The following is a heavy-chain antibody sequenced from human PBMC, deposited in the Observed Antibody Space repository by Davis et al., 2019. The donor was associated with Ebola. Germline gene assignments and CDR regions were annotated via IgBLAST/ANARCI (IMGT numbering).Heavy chain of an antibody. CDR2: IWYDGSNK. J-gene: IGHJ3*02. CDR1: GFTFSSYG. D-gene: IGHD4-17*01. V-gene: IGHV3-33*01. Sequence: PGGSLRLSCAASGFTFSSYGMHWVRQAPGKGLEWVAVIWYDGSNKYYADSVKGRFTISRDNSKNTLYLQMNSLRAEDTAVYYCARAGGDYGDYEVGAFDIWGQGTMVTVSS. CDR3: ARAGGDYGDYEVGAFDI.